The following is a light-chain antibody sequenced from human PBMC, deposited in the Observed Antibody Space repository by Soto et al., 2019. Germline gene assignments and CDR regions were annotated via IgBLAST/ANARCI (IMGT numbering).Light chain of an antibody. CDR1: SGHSSYA. CDR2: LNSDGSH. CDR3: QTFTV. Sequence: QSVLTQSPSASASLGASVKLTCTLSSGHSSYAIAWHQQQPEKGPRYLMKLNSDGSHSKGDGIPDRFSGSSSGAERYLTISSLQSEDEADYYCQTFTVFGGGTKVTVL. J-gene: IGLJ2*01. V-gene: IGLV4-69*01.